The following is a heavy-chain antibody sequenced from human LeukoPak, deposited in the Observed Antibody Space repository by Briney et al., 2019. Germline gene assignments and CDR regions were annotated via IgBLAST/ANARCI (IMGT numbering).Heavy chain of an antibody. CDR2: ISGSGGST. D-gene: IGHD6-6*01. CDR3: ARDMTSSSSGYFDY. Sequence: GGSLRLSCAASGFTFSSYAMSWVRQAPGKGLEWVSAISGSGGSTYYADSVKGRFTISRDNAKNSLYLQMNSLRAEDTAVYYCARDMTSSSSGYFDYWGQGTLVTVSS. J-gene: IGHJ4*02. CDR1: GFTFSSYA. V-gene: IGHV3-23*01.